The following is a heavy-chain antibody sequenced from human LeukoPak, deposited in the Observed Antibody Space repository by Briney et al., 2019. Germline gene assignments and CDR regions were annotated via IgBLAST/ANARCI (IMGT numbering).Heavy chain of an antibody. CDR2: IRRGSSYI. V-gene: IGHV3-21*01. Sequence: GGSLRLSCAASGFTFSSDIMNWVRQAPGRGVGWVSSIRRGSSYIYYADSVKGRFTISRDNAKNSLYLQMNSLRAEDTAVYYCARVEAWQWLARLDPSPFDHWGQGTLVTVSS. CDR3: ARVEAWQWLARLDPSPFDH. CDR1: GFTFSSDI. J-gene: IGHJ4*02. D-gene: IGHD6-19*01.